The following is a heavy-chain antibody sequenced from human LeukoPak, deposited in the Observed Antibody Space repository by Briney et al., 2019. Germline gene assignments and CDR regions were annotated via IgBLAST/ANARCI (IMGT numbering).Heavy chain of an antibody. CDR2: ISGSGGST. CDR3: AKYRLERRGREHYYYGMDV. CDR1: GFTFSSYA. V-gene: IGHV3-23*01. J-gene: IGHJ6*02. Sequence: GGSLRLSCAASGFTFSSYAMSWVRQAPGKGLEWVSAISGSGGSTYYADSVKGRFTISRDSSKNTLYLQMNSLRAEDTAVYYCAKYRLERRGREHYYYGMDVWGQGTTVTVSS. D-gene: IGHD1-1*01.